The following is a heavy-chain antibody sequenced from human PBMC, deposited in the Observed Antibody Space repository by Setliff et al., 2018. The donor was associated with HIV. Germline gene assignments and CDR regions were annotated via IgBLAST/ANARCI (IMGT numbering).Heavy chain of an antibody. CDR1: GGSISSHY. CDR2: IYYSGST. CDR3: ARHRDPPGTSWIYYYYYMDL. J-gene: IGHJ6*03. V-gene: IGHV4-59*08. Sequence: SETLSLTCTVSGGSISSHYWSWIRQPPGKGLEWIGYIYYSGSTNYNPSLRSRVTISVDTSKNQLSLKVSSVTAADTGVYYCARHRDPPGTSWIYYYYYMDLWGEGTTVTVSS. D-gene: IGHD6-13*01.